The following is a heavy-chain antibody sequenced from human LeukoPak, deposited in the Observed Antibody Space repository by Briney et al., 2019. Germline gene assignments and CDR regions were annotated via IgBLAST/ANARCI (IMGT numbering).Heavy chain of an antibody. Sequence: GGSLRLSCAASGFTFSSYAMHWVRQAPGKGLEWVSIISYDGSDEKFADSVKGRFTISRDNSKNMVFLQMNSLRAEDTAVYYCAREKGNYDGYYNYYMDVWGKGTTVTVSS. CDR1: GFTFSSYA. CDR2: ISYDGSDE. V-gene: IGHV3-30*04. CDR3: AREKGNYDGYYNYYMDV. D-gene: IGHD4-11*01. J-gene: IGHJ6*03.